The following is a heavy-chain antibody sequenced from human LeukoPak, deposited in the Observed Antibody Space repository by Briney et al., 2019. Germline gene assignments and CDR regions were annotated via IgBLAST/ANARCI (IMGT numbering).Heavy chain of an antibody. V-gene: IGHV1-8*01. D-gene: IGHD5-18*01. CDR1: GYTFTIYD. CDR3: ARNVRDTGTFDY. Sequence: GASVNVSCKASGYTFTIYDINWVRQATGQGLEWMGWMNPNSGDTGYAQRFQGRVTMTRSTSISTAYMELSSLRSEDTAVYYCARNVRDTGTFDYWGQGTLVTVSS. J-gene: IGHJ4*02. CDR2: MNPNSGDT.